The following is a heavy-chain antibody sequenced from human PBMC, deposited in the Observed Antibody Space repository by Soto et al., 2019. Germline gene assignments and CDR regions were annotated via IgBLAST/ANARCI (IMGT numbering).Heavy chain of an antibody. CDR1: GFTFSSYS. CDR2: ISSSSSYI. D-gene: IGHD2-2*01. V-gene: IGHV3-21*01. CDR3: ASELRIVVVPAAMLGHAFDI. J-gene: IGHJ3*02. Sequence: GGSLRLSCAASGFTFSSYSMNWVRQAPGKGLEWVSSISSSSSYIYYADSVKGRFTISRDNAKNSLYLQMNSLRAEDTAVYYCASELRIVVVPAAMLGHAFDIWGQGTMVTVS.